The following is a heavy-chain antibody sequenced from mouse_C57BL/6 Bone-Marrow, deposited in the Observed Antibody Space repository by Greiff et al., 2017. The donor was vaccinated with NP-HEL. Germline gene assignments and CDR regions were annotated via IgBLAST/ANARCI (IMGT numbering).Heavy chain of an antibody. CDR1: GYSIISGYY. J-gene: IGHJ3*01. CDR3: AREGGYYGSPFAY. V-gene: IGHV3-6*01. Sequence: DVQLQESGPGLVKPSQSLSLTCSVTGYSIISGYYWNWIRQFPGNKLEWMAYISYDGSNNYNPSLKNRISITRDISKNQLFLKLTSVTTADTATYYCAREGGYYGSPFAYWGQGTLVTVSA. D-gene: IGHD1-1*01. CDR2: ISYDGSN.